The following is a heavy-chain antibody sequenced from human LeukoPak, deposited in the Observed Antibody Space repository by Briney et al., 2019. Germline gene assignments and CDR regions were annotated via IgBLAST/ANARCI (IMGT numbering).Heavy chain of an antibody. J-gene: IGHJ6*02. CDR1: GFTFSSYS. D-gene: IGHD6-19*01. CDR3: ARDLSEPHWYSSGWSLDG. Sequence: GGPLRLSCAASGFTFSSYSMNWVRQAPGKGLEWVSYISSSSSTIYYADSVKGRLTISRDNAKNSLYLQMNSLRAEDTAVYYCARDLSEPHWYSSGWSLDGLGQGTTVTVSS. V-gene: IGHV3-48*04. CDR2: ISSSSSTI.